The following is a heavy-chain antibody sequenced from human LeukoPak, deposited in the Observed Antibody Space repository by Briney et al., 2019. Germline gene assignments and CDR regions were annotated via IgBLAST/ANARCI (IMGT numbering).Heavy chain of an antibody. CDR2: IYYSGST. V-gene: IGHV4-59*01. J-gene: IGHJ2*01. CDR1: GCSISSYY. CDR3: ARCQILTNWYFDL. Sequence: SETLSLTCTVSGCSISSYYWSWIRQPPGKGLEWIGYIYYSGSTNYNPSLKSRVTISVDTSKNQFSLKLSSVTAADTAVYYCARCQILTNWYFDLWGRGTLVTVSS.